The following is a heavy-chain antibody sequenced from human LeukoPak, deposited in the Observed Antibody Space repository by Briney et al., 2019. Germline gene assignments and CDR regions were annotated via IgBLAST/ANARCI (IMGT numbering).Heavy chain of an antibody. Sequence: GGSLRLSCAASGFTFSRYDMHWVRQATGKGLEWVSAIGTAGDTYYPGSVKGRFTISRENAKNSLYLRMNSLRAEDTAVYYCARCRGGHYCSGGFDPWGQGTLVTVSS. J-gene: IGHJ5*02. V-gene: IGHV3-13*01. CDR1: GFTFSRYD. CDR2: IGTAGDT. CDR3: ARCRGGHYCSGGFDP. D-gene: IGHD2-15*01.